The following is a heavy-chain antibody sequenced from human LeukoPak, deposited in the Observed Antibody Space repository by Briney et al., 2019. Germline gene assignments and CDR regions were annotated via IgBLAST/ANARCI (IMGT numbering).Heavy chain of an antibody. J-gene: IGHJ4*02. CDR2: IYSGGNL. D-gene: IGHD3-9*01. CDR1: GFTVRSNY. CDR3: ARERDRGLTSPYFDY. Sequence: GGSLRLSCAASGFTVRSNYMSWVCHAPGAGLEWVSVIYSGGNLYYADSVEGRFTICRDNYKHALHLQMNSVRGGDRGVYYCARERDRGLTSPYFDYWRQGTQASDCS. V-gene: IGHV3-66*01.